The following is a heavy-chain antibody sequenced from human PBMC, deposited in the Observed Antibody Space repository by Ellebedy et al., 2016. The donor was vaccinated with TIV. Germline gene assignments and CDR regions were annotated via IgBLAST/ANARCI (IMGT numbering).Heavy chain of an antibody. CDR2: TYYDGSA. CDR1: GASITHPNHF. D-gene: IGHD3-10*01. CDR3: ARERYFGSGSHRPFDY. V-gene: IGHV4-31*03. Sequence: SETLSLXCTVSGASITHPNHFWTWIRQLPGTGLEWIGYTYYDGSASYNPSLKDRVTISVDTSKSQFSLSLTSVTAADTAVYYCARERYFGSGSHRPFDYWGQGTLVTVSS. J-gene: IGHJ4*02.